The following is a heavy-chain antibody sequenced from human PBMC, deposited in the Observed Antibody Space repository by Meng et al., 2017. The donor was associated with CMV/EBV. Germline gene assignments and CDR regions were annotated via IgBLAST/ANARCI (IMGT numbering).Heavy chain of an antibody. V-gene: IGHV3-74*01. Sequence: PSVFTFSSYWVHWVRRAPGEGLVWVSRINSDGSSTSYADSVKGRFTISRDNAKNTLYLQMNSLRAEDTAVYYCARDKGSTGPPFDYWGQGTLVTVSS. CDR2: INSDGSST. D-gene: IGHD2-2*01. CDR1: VFTFSSYW. CDR3: ARDKGSTGPPFDY. J-gene: IGHJ4*02.